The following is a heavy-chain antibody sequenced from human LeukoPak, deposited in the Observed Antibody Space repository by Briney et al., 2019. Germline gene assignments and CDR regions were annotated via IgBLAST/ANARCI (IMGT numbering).Heavy chain of an antibody. Sequence: SETLSLTCTVSGGSISTYYWSWIRQPAGKGLEWIGRIYSSGSTNYNPSLKSRVTISVDTSKNQFSLKLSSVTAADTAVYYCARTLWVYWYFDLWGRGTLVTVSS. J-gene: IGHJ2*01. CDR2: IYSSGST. D-gene: IGHD3-16*01. V-gene: IGHV4-4*07. CDR3: ARTLWVYWYFDL. CDR1: GGSISTYY.